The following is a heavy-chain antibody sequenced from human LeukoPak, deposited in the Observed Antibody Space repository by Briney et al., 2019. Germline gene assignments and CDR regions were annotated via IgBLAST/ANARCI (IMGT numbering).Heavy chain of an antibody. Sequence: SVKVSCKASGGTFSSYAISWVRQAPGQGLEWMGGIIPIFGTANYAQKFQGRVTITTDESTSTAYMERSSLRSEDTAVYYCARGLYSSSWYRFDYWGQGTLVTVSS. CDR2: IIPIFGTA. J-gene: IGHJ4*02. V-gene: IGHV1-69*05. D-gene: IGHD6-13*01. CDR1: GGTFSSYA. CDR3: ARGLYSSSWYRFDY.